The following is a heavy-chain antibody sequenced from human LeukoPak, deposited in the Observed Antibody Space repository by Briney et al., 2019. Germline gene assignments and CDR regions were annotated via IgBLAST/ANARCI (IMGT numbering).Heavy chain of an antibody. V-gene: IGHV4-59*01. CDR3: ARSYVLHSGLEY. CDR2: IYYSGST. CDR1: GGSISSYY. Sequence: SETLSLTCTVPGGSISSYYWSWIRQPPGKGLEWIGYIYYSGSTNYNPSLKSRVTISVDTSKNQFSLKLSSVTAADTAVYYCARSYVLHSGLEYWGQGTLVTVSS. D-gene: IGHD3-16*01. J-gene: IGHJ4*02.